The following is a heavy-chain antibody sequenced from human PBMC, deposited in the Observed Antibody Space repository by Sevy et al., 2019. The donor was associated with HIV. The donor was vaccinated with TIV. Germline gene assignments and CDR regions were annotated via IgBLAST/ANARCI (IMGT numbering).Heavy chain of an antibody. J-gene: IGHJ4*02. CDR1: GFTFSSYS. V-gene: IGHV3-48*01. CDR3: ARGHSSGWSAFDY. CDR2: ISSGSVSI. Sequence: GGSLRLSCAASGFTFSSYSMNWVRQAPGKGLEWVSYISSGSVSIYYADLLKGRFTSSRDNAKNSLYLQMNSLRAEDTAVYYCARGHSSGWSAFDYWGQGTLVTVSS. D-gene: IGHD6-19*01.